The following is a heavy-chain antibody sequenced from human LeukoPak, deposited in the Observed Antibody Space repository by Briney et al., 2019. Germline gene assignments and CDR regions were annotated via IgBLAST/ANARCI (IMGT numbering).Heavy chain of an antibody. CDR3: ARFGRYSSSWYRDY. D-gene: IGHD6-13*01. J-gene: IGHJ4*02. V-gene: IGHV4-34*01. CDR1: GGSFNAFL. Sequence: SETLSLTCDVSGVYGGSFNAFLWSWVRQPPGKGLEWIGEIDRAGRTHYDLSLKSRVTISVDTSKNQFSLKLSSVTAADTAVYYCARFGRYSSSWYRDYWGQGTLVTVSS. CDR2: IDRAGRT.